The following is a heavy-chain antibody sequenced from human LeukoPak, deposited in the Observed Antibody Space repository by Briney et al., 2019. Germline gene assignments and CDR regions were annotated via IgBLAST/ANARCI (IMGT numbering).Heavy chain of an antibody. V-gene: IGHV3-23*01. D-gene: IGHD4-17*01. CDR2: ISGSGDST. J-gene: IGHJ1*01. CDR1: GFAFRTYA. CDR3: AKDALTTPTRYFQH. Sequence: GGSLRLSCAASGFAFRTYAMSWVRQAPGKGLEFVSAISGSGDSTYYADSVKGRFTISRDSSKSTLYLQMNSLRAEDTAVYYCAKDALTTPTRYFQHWGQGTLVTVSS.